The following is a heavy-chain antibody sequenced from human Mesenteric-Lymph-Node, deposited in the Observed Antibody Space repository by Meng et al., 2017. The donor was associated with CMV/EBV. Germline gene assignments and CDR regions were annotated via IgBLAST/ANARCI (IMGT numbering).Heavy chain of an antibody. CDR3: AKYLTTSTSTQFDP. CDR1: GFTFSNYG. Sequence: GESLKISCAASGFTFSNYGMTWVRQAPGKGLEWVSAIIGSADNTYYADSVKGRFTISRDNSKNTLHLQMNSLRAEDTAIYYCAKYLTTSTSTQFDPWGQGTLVTVSS. V-gene: IGHV3-23*01. J-gene: IGHJ5*02. CDR2: IIGSADNT. D-gene: IGHD5-24*01.